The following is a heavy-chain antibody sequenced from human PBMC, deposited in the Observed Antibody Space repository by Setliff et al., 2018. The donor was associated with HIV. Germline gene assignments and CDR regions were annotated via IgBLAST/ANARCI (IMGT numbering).Heavy chain of an antibody. CDR2: SHTSGNT. J-gene: IGHJ4*02. V-gene: IGHV4-4*09. CDR1: GGSISRYY. Sequence: SETLSLTCTVSGGSISRYYWSWIRQPPGKGLEWIGYSHTSGNTNYNPSLKSRVTISVDTSKNQFSLKLSSVTAADTAVYYCARHAIDSGGYYSQFDYWGQGTLGPSPQ. CDR3: ARHAIDSGGYYSQFDY. D-gene: IGHD3-22*01.